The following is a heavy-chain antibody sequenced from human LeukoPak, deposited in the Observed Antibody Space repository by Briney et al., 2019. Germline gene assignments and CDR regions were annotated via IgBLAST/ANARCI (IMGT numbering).Heavy chain of an antibody. D-gene: IGHD3-3*01. CDR2: IIPIFGTA. V-gene: IGHV1-69*01. CDR3: ARGRLRFKWDDAFDI. J-gene: IGHJ3*02. Sequence: SVKVSCKASGGTFISYAISWVRQAPGQGREWMGGIIPIFGTANYAQNFQGRVTITADESTSTAYMELSSLRSEDTAVYYCARGRLRFKWDDAFDIWGQGTMVTVSS. CDR1: GGTFISYA.